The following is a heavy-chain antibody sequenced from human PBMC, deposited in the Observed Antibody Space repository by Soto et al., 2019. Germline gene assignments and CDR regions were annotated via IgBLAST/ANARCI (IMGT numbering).Heavy chain of an antibody. Sequence: GGSLRLSCAASGFTFSSYGMHWVRQAPGKGLEWVAVIWYDGSNKYYADSVKGRFTISRDNSKNTLYLQMNSLRAEDTAVYYCARIAARPDDAFDIWGQGTMVTVSS. CDR2: IWYDGSNK. CDR1: GFTFSSYG. D-gene: IGHD6-6*01. CDR3: ARIAARPDDAFDI. J-gene: IGHJ3*02. V-gene: IGHV3-33*01.